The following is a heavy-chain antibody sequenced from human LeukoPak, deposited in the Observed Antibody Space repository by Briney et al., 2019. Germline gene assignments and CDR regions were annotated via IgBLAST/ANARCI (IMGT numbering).Heavy chain of an antibody. Sequence: ASVKVSCKASGGTFSSYAISWVRQAPGQGLEWMGGIIPIFGTANYAQKFQGRVTITADESTSIAYMELSSLRSEDTAVYYCARSSLVFRDAFDIWGQGTMVTVSS. CDR3: ARSSLVFRDAFDI. V-gene: IGHV1-69*13. CDR1: GGTFSSYA. CDR2: IIPIFGTA. J-gene: IGHJ3*02.